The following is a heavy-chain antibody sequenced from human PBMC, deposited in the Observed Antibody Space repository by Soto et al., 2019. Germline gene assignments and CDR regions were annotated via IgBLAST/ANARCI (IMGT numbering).Heavy chain of an antibody. D-gene: IGHD3-16*01. CDR3: ARDLLRFRWYFDL. CDR1: GFTFSDYY. Sequence: GGSLRISCAASGFTFSDYYMSWIRQAPGKGLEWVSYISSSSSYTNYADSVKGRFTISRDNAKNSLYLQMNSLRAEDTAVYYCARDLLRFRWYFDLWGRGTLVTVSS. V-gene: IGHV3-11*06. J-gene: IGHJ2*01. CDR2: ISSSSSYT.